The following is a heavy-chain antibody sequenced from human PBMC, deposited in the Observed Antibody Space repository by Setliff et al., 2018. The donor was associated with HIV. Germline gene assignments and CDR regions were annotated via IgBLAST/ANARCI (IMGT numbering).Heavy chain of an antibody. Sequence: SETLSLTCTVSGGSISNYYWSWIRQPPGKGLEWIGYIYYSGSTNYSPSFKSRVTISVDTSKNQFSLNLNSVTAADTAVYFCARGPHDSSVYYYGFQHWGQGTLVTVSS. V-gene: IGHV4-59*01. J-gene: IGHJ1*01. CDR3: ARGPHDSSVYYYGFQH. CDR1: GGSISNYY. CDR2: IYYSGST. D-gene: IGHD3-22*01.